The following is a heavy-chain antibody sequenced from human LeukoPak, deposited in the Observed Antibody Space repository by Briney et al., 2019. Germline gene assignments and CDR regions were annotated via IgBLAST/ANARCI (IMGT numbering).Heavy chain of an antibody. J-gene: IGHJ4*02. V-gene: IGHV1-69*01. CDR1: GGTFSKYA. D-gene: IGHD6-25*01. CDR3: ARDAA. Sequence: SVKVSCKASGGTFSKYAISWVRQAPGQELEWMGGIIPMLNKANYAQKFQGRVTITADESTTTVYMEMSSLKYNDTAMYYCARDAAWGQGTQVTVSS. CDR2: IIPMLNKA.